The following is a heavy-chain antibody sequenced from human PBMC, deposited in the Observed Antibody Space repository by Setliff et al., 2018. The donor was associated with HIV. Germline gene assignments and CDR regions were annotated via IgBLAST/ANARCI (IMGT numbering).Heavy chain of an antibody. V-gene: IGHV4-39*01. D-gene: IGHD3-22*01. CDR3: ARLRITMIMMLNYFDY. Sequence: PSETLSLTCTVSGGSISSSSYYWGWIRHPPGKGLEWIGSIYYSGSTYYNPSLKSGVTISVDTSKNQSSLKLPSVTAADTAVYFCARLRITMIMMLNYFDYWGQGTLVTVSS. J-gene: IGHJ4*02. CDR2: IYYSGST. CDR1: GGSISSSSYY.